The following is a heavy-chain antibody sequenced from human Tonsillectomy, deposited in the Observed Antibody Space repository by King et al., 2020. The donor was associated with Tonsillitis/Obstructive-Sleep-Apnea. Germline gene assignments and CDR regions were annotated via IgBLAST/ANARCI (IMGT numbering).Heavy chain of an antibody. V-gene: IGHV4-59*01. J-gene: IGHJ6*02. CDR2: IYYSGST. CDR3: ARAQWELPYYYYYGMDV. Sequence: VQLQESGPGLVKPSETLSITCTVSGGSISSYYWSWIRQPPGKGLEWIGYIYYSGSTNYNPSLKSRVTISVDTSKNQFSLKLSSVTAADTAVYYCARAQWELPYYYYYGMDVWGQGTTVTVSS. CDR1: GGSISSYY. D-gene: IGHD1-26*01.